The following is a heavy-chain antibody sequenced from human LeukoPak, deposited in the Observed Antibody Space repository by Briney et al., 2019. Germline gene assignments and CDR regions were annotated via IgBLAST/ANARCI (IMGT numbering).Heavy chain of an antibody. J-gene: IGHJ2*01. CDR1: GYTFTSYG. CDR2: IIPIPGVT. D-gene: IGHD2-2*01. CDR3: ARERLGSTSWYHWYFDL. Sequence: ASVKVSCKASGYTFTSYGISWVRQAPGQGLEWMGRIIPIPGVTHYAQKFQGRVTIMADKSTNTAYMELSSLTSEDAAVYYCARERLGSTSWYHWYFDLWGRGTLVTVSS. V-gene: IGHV1-69*04.